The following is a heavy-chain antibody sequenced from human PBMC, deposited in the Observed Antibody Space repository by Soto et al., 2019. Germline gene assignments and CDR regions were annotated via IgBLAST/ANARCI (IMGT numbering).Heavy chain of an antibody. V-gene: IGHV3-64*01. CDR1: GFTFSSYA. D-gene: IGHD3-3*01. CDR2: ISSNGGST. J-gene: IGHJ4*02. Sequence: GGSLRLSCAASGFTFSSYAMHWVRQAPGKGLEYVSAISSNGGSTYYANSVKGRFTISRDNSKNTLYLQMGSLRAEDMAVYYCARAGGVVIIDTFWDYWGQGTLVTVSS. CDR3: ARAGGVVIIDTFWDY.